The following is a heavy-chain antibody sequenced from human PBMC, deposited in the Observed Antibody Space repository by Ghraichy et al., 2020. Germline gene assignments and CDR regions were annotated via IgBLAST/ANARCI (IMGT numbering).Heavy chain of an antibody. CDR1: GFTFSSYA. J-gene: IGHJ2*01. CDR2: ISGSGGST. Sequence: GGSLRLSCTASGFTFSSYAMSWVRQAPGKGLEWVSAISGSGGSTYYADSVKGRFTISRDNSKNTLYLQMNSLRAEDTAVHYCAKAGGYYYDSKGYFDLWGRGTLVTVSS. D-gene: IGHD3-22*01. CDR3: AKAGGYYYDSKGYFDL. V-gene: IGHV3-23*01.